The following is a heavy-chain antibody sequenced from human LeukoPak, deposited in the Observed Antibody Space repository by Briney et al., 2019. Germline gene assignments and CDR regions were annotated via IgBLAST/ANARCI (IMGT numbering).Heavy chain of an antibody. J-gene: IGHJ4*02. CDR1: GYSISSGCY. D-gene: IGHD5-12*01. Sequence: SETLSLTCTVPGYSISSGCYWGWIRQPPGKGLEWIGNIYHSGTTYYNPSLKSRVTISVDTSKNQFSLELGSLTAADTAVYYCARQPSRLPLDYWGQGTLVTVSS. CDR2: IYHSGTT. CDR3: ARQPSRLPLDY. V-gene: IGHV4-38-2*02.